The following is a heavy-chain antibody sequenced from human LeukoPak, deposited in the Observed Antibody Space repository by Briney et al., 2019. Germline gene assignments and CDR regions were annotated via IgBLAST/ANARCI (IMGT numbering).Heavy chain of an antibody. J-gene: IGHJ4*02. CDR3: AKGLTTVTTYPFDY. D-gene: IGHD4-17*01. V-gene: IGHV3-23*01. CDR2: ILASGDRT. CDR1: GFTFSNHG. Sequence: GGSLRLSCAASGFTFSNHGMSWVRQAPGKGLDWVSAILASGDRTYYADSVQGRFTISRDNSKNTLYLQMNSLRAEDTAVYYCAKGLTTVTTYPFDYWGQGTLVTVSS.